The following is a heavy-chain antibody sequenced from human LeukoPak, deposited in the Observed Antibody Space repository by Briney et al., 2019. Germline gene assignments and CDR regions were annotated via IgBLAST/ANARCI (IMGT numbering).Heavy chain of an antibody. CDR2: IYYSGST. CDR3: ARRDGYNLNWFDP. J-gene: IGHJ5*02. D-gene: IGHD5-24*01. V-gene: IGHV4-39*01. CDR1: GGSISSSSYY. Sequence: KTSETLSLTCTVSGGSISSSSYYWGWIRQPPGKGLEWIGSIYYSGSTYYNPSLKSRVTISVDTSKNQFSLKLSSVTAADTAVYYCARRDGYNLNWFDPWGQGTLVTVSS.